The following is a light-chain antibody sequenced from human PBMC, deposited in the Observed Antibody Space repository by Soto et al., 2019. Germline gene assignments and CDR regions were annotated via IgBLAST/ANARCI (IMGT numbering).Light chain of an antibody. CDR1: LGISSY. Sequence: DIQLTQSPSFLSASVGDRVTITCRASLGISSYLAWYQQKPGKAPNLLIYAASTLQSGVPSRFSGSGSGTEFTLTISSLQPDDFATYYCQQLNNYPFTFGPGTKVDIK. V-gene: IGKV1-9*01. CDR2: AAS. J-gene: IGKJ3*01. CDR3: QQLNNYPFT.